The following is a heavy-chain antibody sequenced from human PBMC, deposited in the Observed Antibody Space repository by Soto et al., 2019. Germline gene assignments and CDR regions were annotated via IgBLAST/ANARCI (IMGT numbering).Heavy chain of an antibody. CDR3: ARDRIGCSGGTCPLGFDI. CDR2: INHSGST. V-gene: IGHV4-34*01. D-gene: IGHD2-15*01. J-gene: IGHJ3*02. CDR1: GGSFSGYY. Sequence: QVQLQQWGAGLLKPSETLSLTCAVYGGSFSGYYWSWIRQPPGKGLEWIGEINHSGSTNYNPSLTSRVTISVDTSKNQFSLKLSSVTAADTAVYYCARDRIGCSGGTCPLGFDIWGQGTMVTVSS.